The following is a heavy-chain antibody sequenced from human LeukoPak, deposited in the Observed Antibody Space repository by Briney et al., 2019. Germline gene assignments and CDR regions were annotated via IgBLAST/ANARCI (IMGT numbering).Heavy chain of an antibody. CDR3: ARSRCIFGVVKRGFDP. Sequence: ASVKVSCKASGYTFTSYDINWVRQATGQGLEWMGWMNPNSGNTGYAQKFQGRVTMTRNTSISTAYMELSSLRSEDTAVYYCARSRCIFGVVKRGFDPWGQGTLVTVSS. D-gene: IGHD3-3*01. V-gene: IGHV1-8*01. CDR1: GYTFTSYD. J-gene: IGHJ5*02. CDR2: MNPNSGNT.